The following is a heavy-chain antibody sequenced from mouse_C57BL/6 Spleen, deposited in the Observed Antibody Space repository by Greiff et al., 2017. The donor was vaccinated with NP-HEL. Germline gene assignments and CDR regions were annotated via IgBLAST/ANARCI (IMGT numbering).Heavy chain of an antibody. CDR2: ISSGGSYT. J-gene: IGHJ4*01. Sequence: EVMLVESGGDLVKPGGSLKLSCAASGFTFSSYGMSWVRQTPDKRLEWVATISSGGSYTYYPDSVKGRFTISRDNAKNTLYLQMSSLKSEDTAMYYCARSTMVTTCVYAMDYWGQGTSVTVSS. CDR1: GFTFSSYG. V-gene: IGHV5-6*01. CDR3: ARSTMVTTCVYAMDY. D-gene: IGHD2-1*01.